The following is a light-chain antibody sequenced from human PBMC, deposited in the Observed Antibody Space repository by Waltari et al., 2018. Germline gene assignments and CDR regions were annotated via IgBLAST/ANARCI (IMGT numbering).Light chain of an antibody. CDR2: DVS. CDR3: CSYAGSYIYV. CDR1: SSDVCGSNY. J-gene: IGLJ1*01. Sequence: QSALTQPRSVSGSPGQSVTISCTGTSSDVCGSNYVSRYHQHPGKAPKLMIYDVSKRPSGVPDRFSGSKSGNTASLTISGLQAEDEADYYCCSYAGSYIYVFGTGTKVTVL. V-gene: IGLV2-11*01.